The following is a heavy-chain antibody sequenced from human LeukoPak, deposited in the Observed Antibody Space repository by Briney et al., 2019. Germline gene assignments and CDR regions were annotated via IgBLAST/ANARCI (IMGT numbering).Heavy chain of an antibody. CDR3: ARATSYGDYVDY. J-gene: IGHJ4*02. CDR1: GGSISSSY. V-gene: IGHV4-59*08. Sequence: SETLSLTCTVSGGSISSSYWSWIRQPPGKGLEWIGYIDYSGNTNYNPSLKSRVTISVERSKNQFSLKLSSATAADTAVYYCARATSYGDYVDYWGQGTLVTVSS. CDR2: IDYSGNT. D-gene: IGHD4-17*01.